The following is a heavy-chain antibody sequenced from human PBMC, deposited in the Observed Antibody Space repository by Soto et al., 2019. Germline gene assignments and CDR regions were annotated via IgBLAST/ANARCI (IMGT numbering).Heavy chain of an antibody. D-gene: IGHD3-10*01. CDR1: GFTFSNHW. V-gene: IGHV3-74*01. Sequence: EVQLVESGGGLVHPGGSLRLSCAASGFTFSNHWMHWVRQVPGKGLEWVSRINTDGSSTGYAASVKGRFTISRDNAKSTLYVQMNSLRAEDTAVYYCAKDLHYGASDFWGQGTLVTVSS. CDR2: INTDGSST. CDR3: AKDLHYGASDF. J-gene: IGHJ4*02.